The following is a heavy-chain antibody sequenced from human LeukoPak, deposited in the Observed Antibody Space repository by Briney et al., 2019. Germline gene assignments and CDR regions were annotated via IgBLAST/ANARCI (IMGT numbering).Heavy chain of an antibody. CDR2: ISSSSSYM. CDR3: ARDPPARSRYFDL. J-gene: IGHJ2*01. Sequence: GGSLRLSCAASGFTFSSYAMNWVRQAPGKGLEWVSSISSSSSYMSYADSVQGRFTISRDNAKNSLFLQMISLRAEDTAMYYCARDPPARSRYFDLWGRGTLVTVSS. V-gene: IGHV3-21*01. CDR1: GFTFSSYA.